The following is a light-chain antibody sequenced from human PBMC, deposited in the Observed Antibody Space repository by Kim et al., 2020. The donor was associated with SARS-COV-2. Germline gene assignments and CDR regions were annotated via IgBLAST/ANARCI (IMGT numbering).Light chain of an antibody. CDR1: SRRSEY. CDR2: GKT. J-gene: IGLJ2*01. Sequence: VAKGKKVRRKCKGDSRRSEYASWDKKKPGQGQILVIYGKTNRPAGRPDRFAGSSSGNTASLTITGAQAEDEADYYCNSRDNSGHVVFGGGTQLTVL. V-gene: IGLV3-19*01. CDR3: NSRDNSGHVV.